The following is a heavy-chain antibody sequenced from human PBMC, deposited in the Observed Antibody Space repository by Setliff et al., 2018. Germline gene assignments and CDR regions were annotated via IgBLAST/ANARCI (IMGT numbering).Heavy chain of an antibody. J-gene: IGHJ6*03. CDR1: GGDFSNYG. CDR3: ARESGVVVTTTNYYYYMDV. Sequence: SVKVSCKASGGDFSNYGITWVRQAPGQGLEWMGGIIPIFGTTTYAQKFQGRVTITTDESTSTGYMELSSLRSEDTAVYFCARESGVVVTTTNYYYYMDVWGEGTTVTVSS. CDR2: IIPIFGTT. V-gene: IGHV1-69*05. D-gene: IGHD2-21*02.